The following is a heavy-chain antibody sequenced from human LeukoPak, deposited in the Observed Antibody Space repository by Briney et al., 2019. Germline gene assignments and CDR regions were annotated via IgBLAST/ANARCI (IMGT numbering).Heavy chain of an antibody. CDR3: ARAKGSSSHYYYYGMDV. Sequence: SQTLSLTCTVSGGSISSGDYYWSWIRQPPGKGLEWIGYIYYSGSTYYNPSLKSRVTISVDTSKNQFSLKLSSVTAADTAVYYCARAKGSSSHYYYYGMDVRGQGTTVTVSS. CDR1: GGSISSGDYY. V-gene: IGHV4-30-4*01. J-gene: IGHJ6*02. D-gene: IGHD6-6*01. CDR2: IYYSGST.